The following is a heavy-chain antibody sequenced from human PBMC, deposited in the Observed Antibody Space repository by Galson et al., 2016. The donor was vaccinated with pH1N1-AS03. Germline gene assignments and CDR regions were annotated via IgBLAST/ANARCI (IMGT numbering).Heavy chain of an antibody. CDR1: GGSISDYY. J-gene: IGHJ4*02. CDR3: WAYYDGSGTKNCY. Sequence: SETLSLTCAVYGGSISDYYWTWIRQAPGKGLEWIGEINHSGDTTYNPSLESRVTLSADTSTSQFSLKVTSVTAADTALYYCWAYYDGSGTKNCYCGQGTLVTVSS. V-gene: IGHV4-34*03. D-gene: IGHD3-10*01. CDR2: INHSGDT.